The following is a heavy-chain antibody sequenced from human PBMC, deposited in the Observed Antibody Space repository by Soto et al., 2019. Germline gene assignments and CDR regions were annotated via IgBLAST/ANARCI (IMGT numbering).Heavy chain of an antibody. D-gene: IGHD2-2*02. CDR1: GGTFSSYT. J-gene: IGHJ6*03. CDR3: AYCSSTSCYNYYYMDV. CDR2: IIPILGIA. Sequence: GASVKVSCKAPGGTFSSYTISWVRQAPGQGLEWMGRIIPILGIANYAQKFQGRVTITADKSTSTAYMELSSLRSEDTAVYYCAYCSSTSCYNYYYMDVWGKGTTVTVSS. V-gene: IGHV1-69*02.